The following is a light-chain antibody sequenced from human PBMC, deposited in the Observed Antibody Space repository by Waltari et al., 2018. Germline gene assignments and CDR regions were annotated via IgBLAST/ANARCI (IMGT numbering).Light chain of an antibody. V-gene: IGKV1-12*01. CDR2: SAS. Sequence: DIQMTQSPSSVSASVGDRVTITCRASQSISSSLAWYQQKPGNAPTLLIYSASTLQTGVPARFSGSGSGTDFSLTINSLQPEDFATYFCQQGASVPPTFGQGT. J-gene: IGKJ1*01. CDR3: QQGASVPPT. CDR1: QSISSS.